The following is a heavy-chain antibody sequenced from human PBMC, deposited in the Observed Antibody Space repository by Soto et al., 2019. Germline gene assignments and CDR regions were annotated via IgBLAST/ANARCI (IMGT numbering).Heavy chain of an antibody. CDR1: GSFSGYY. D-gene: IGHD4-17*01. Sequence: GSFSGYYWSWIRQPPGKGLEWIGEINHSGSTNYNPSLKSRVTISVDTSKNQFSLKLSSVTAADTAVYYCASERTSEDDYGDYGGYFDYWGQGTLVTVSS. CDR3: ASERTSEDDYGDYGGYFDY. CDR2: INHSGST. V-gene: IGHV4-34*01. J-gene: IGHJ4*02.